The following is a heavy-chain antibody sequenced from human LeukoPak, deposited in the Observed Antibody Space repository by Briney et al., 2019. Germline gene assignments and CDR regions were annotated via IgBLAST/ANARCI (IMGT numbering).Heavy chain of an antibody. CDR3: ARELGATVVNYGMDV. CDR2: IHYSGST. D-gene: IGHD4-23*01. V-gene: IGHV4-59*01. CDR1: GGSISNYY. J-gene: IGHJ6*02. Sequence: PSETLSLTRTVSGGSISNYYWSWIRQPPGKGLEWIGYIHYSGSTNYNPSLKSRVTISVDTSKNQLSLKLTSVTAADTAVYYCARELGATVVNYGMDVWGQGTTVTVSS.